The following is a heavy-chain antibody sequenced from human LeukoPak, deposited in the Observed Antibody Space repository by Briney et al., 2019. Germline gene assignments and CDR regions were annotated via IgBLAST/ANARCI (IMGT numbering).Heavy chain of an antibody. CDR2: IIPAFRTT. V-gene: IGHV1-69*05. CDR1: GGAFSTFS. J-gene: IGHJ5*02. Sequence: SVKVSCKASGGAFSTFSFTWVRQAPGQGLEWLGGIIPAFRTTHYAQKLQGRVTITTDESSRTVYITLTSLIYEDTAIYYCARGSGVDWFDPWGQGTLVTVSS. CDR3: ARGSGVDWFDP.